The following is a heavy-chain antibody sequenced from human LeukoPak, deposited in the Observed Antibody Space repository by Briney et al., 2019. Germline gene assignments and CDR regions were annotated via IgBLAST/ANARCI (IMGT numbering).Heavy chain of an antibody. CDR2: IYYPENT. CDR1: GGSISSISDY. CDR3: ARRAYSAAYWKHFDY. D-gene: IGHD1-1*01. V-gene: IGHV4-39*01. J-gene: IGHJ4*02. Sequence: SETRSLTCTVSGGSISSISDYWGWIRQAPGKGLEWIGSIYYPENTYYNSSLKSRLTISVDTSKNQCSLKLNSVSAADTAVYFCARRAYSAAYWKHFDYWGQGTLVTASS.